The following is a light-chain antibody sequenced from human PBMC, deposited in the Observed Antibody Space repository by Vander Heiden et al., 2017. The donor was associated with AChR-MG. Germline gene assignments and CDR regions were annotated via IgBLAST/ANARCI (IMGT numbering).Light chain of an antibody. CDR3: AAWDDSLNVL. J-gene: IGLJ3*02. CDR1: SSNIRSNT. CDR2: NNN. V-gene: IGLV1-44*01. Sequence: QSVLTQPPSASGTPGQRVTSSCSGSSSNIRSNTVNWYQQLPGTAPRLLIYNNNQRPSGVPDRFSGSKSGTSASLAISGLQSEDEADYYCAAWDDSLNVLFGGGTKLTVL.